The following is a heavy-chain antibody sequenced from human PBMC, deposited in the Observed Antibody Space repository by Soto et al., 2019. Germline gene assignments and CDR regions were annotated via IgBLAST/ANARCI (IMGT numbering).Heavy chain of an antibody. CDR3: ATGVWYYFDY. CDR2: INKNGGTV. D-gene: IGHD2-21*01. CDR1: GVTLSSYE. V-gene: IGHV3-48*03. Sequence: PGGSLRLSCAVFGVTLSSYEMNWVRQAPGKGLEWVSYINKNGGTVSYADSVKGRFTISRDNAENSLHLQMNSLRAEDTAVCYCATGVWYYFDYWGQGALVTVSS. J-gene: IGHJ4*02.